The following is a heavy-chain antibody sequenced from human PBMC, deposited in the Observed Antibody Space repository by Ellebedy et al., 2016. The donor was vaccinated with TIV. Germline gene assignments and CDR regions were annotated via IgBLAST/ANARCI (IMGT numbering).Heavy chain of an antibody. CDR2: ISAYNGNT. Sequence: AASVKVSCKASGYTFTSYGISWVRQAPRQGLEWMGWISAYNGNTNYAQKLQGRVTMTTDTSTSTAYMELRSLRSDDTAVFYCAKSGLFGELLYLDYWGQGTLVTVSS. D-gene: IGHD3-10*02. J-gene: IGHJ4*02. CDR3: AKSGLFGELLYLDY. CDR1: GYTFTSYG. V-gene: IGHV1-18*01.